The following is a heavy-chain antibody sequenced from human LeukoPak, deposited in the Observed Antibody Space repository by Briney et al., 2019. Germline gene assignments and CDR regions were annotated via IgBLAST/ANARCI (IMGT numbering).Heavy chain of an antibody. Sequence: PGGSLRLSCAASGFTFSSYSMNWVRQAPGKGLEWVSSIRNSSYIYYADSVKGRFTISRDNAKNSLYLQMNSLRAEDTAVYYCARDPTPPKNSGYGRRAFDIWAKGQWSPSLQ. D-gene: IGHD5-12*01. V-gene: IGHV3-21*01. J-gene: IGHJ3*02. CDR3: ARDPTPPKNSGYGRRAFDI. CDR2: IRNSSYI. CDR1: GFTFSSYS.